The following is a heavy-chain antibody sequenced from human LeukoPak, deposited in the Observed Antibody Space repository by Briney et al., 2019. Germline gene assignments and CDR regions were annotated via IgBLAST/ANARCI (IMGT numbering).Heavy chain of an antibody. CDR1: GFTFSSYS. Sequence: GGSLRLSCAASGFTFSSYSMNWVRQAPGKGLEWVSYISSSSSTIYYADSVKGRFTISRDNAKNSLYLQMNSLRAEDTAVYYCARGPHGSWLYYFDYWGQGTLVTVSS. V-gene: IGHV3-48*01. CDR2: ISSSSSTI. D-gene: IGHD6-13*01. J-gene: IGHJ4*02. CDR3: ARGPHGSWLYYFDY.